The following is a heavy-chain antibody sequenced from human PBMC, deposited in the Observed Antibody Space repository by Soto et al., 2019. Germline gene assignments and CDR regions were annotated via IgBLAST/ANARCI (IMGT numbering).Heavy chain of an antibody. V-gene: IGHV4-59*08. D-gene: IGHD6-13*01. CDR2: IYYSGST. Sequence: LSLTCTVSGGSISSNYWSWIRQPPGKGLEWIGYIYYSGSTNYNPSLKSRVTISVDTARNQFSLKLTSVTAADTAVYYCARSLLTSSWYAGSWGQGTLVTVPS. CDR1: GGSISSNY. J-gene: IGHJ5*02. CDR3: ARSLLTSSWYAGS.